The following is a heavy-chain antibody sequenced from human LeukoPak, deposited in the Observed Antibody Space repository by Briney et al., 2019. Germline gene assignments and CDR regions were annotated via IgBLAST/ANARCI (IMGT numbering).Heavy chain of an antibody. Sequence: GGSLRLSCAASGFTFSSYSMNWVRQAPGKGLEWVSYISSSSTTIYYADSVKGRFTISRDNAKNSLYLQMNSLRAEDTAVYYCARDILTGSQSRFQHWGQGTLVTVSS. V-gene: IGHV3-48*04. CDR2: ISSSSTTI. D-gene: IGHD3-9*01. CDR1: GFTFSSYS. J-gene: IGHJ1*01. CDR3: ARDILTGSQSRFQH.